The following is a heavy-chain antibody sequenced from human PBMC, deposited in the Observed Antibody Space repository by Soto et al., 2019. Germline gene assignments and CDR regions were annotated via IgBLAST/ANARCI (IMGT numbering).Heavy chain of an antibody. CDR1: GGSISSSNW. J-gene: IGHJ4*02. V-gene: IGHV4-4*02. CDR2: IYHSGST. D-gene: IGHD6-13*01. CDR3: ARSRMGSSWYNPLSFDY. Sequence: SETLSLTCAVSGGSISSSNWWSWVRQPPGKWLEWIGEIYHSGSTNYNPSLKSRVTISVDKSKNQFSLKLSSVTAADTAVYYCARSRMGSSWYNPLSFDYWGQGTLVTVSS.